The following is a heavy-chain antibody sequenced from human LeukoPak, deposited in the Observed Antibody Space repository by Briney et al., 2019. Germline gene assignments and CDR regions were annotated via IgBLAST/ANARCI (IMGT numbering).Heavy chain of an antibody. V-gene: IGHV5-51*01. CDR3: ARRQISATDTNWFDP. Sequence: GESLKISFKGSGYSFATYWIGWVRQMPGKGLEWMGIIYPGDSNTMYSPSFQGQVTISVDKSISTAYLQWSSLKASDTAMYYCARRQISATDTNWFDPWGQGTLVIVSS. J-gene: IGHJ5*02. CDR2: IYPGDSNT. D-gene: IGHD6-13*01. CDR1: GYSFATYW.